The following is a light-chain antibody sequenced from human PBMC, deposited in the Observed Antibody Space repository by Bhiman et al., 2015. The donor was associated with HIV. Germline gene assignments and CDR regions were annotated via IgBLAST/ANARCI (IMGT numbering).Light chain of an antibody. Sequence: QSALTQPASVSGSPGQSIAISCTGTSSDVVNYNLVSWYQQHPGKVPKLMIYEVTKRPSGIPERFSGSNSVNTATLTISGTQAMDEADYYCQAWDSSTGYVFGTGTKVTVL. CDR1: SSDVVNYNL. J-gene: IGLJ1*01. CDR2: EVT. V-gene: IGLV2-14*02. CDR3: QAWDSSTGYV.